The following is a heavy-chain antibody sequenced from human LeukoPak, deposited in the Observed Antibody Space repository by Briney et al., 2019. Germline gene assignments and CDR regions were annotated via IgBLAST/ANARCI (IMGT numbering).Heavy chain of an antibody. J-gene: IGHJ4*02. Sequence: ASVKVSCKASGYTFTGYYMHWVRQAPGQGLEWMGWINPNSGGTNYAQKFQGRVTVTRDTSISTAYMELSRLRSDDTAVYYCARVVVIADPFDYWGQGTLVTVSS. CDR1: GYTFTGYY. CDR2: INPNSGGT. D-gene: IGHD2-21*01. V-gene: IGHV1-2*02. CDR3: ARVVVIADPFDY.